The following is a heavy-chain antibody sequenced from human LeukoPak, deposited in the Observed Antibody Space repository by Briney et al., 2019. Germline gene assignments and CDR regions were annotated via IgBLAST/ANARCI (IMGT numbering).Heavy chain of an antibody. CDR3: AKVQLGYCSSTSCTSFAY. CDR1: GFTFSSYG. J-gene: IGHJ4*02. D-gene: IGHD2-2*01. CDR2: IRYDGSNK. V-gene: IGHV3-30*02. Sequence: GGSLRLSCAASGFTFSSYGMHWVRQAPGKGLEWVAFIRYDGSNKYYADSVKGRFTISRDNSKNTLYLQMNSLRAEDTAVYYCAKVQLGYCSSTSCTSFAYWGQGTLVTVSS.